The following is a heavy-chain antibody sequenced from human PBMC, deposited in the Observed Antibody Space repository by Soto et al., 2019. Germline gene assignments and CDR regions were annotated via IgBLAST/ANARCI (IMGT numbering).Heavy chain of an antibody. CDR1: GGTFSSYT. Sequence: QVQLVQSGAEVKEPGSAVKVSCMASGGTFSSYTISWVRQAPGQGLEWMGRIIPILGIANYAQKFQGRVTITADKSTSTAYMELSSLRSEDTAVYYCARNLVSRWGVPAAPMPDYCGQGTLVTVSS. J-gene: IGHJ4*02. CDR2: IIPILGIA. V-gene: IGHV1-69*02. D-gene: IGHD2-2*01. CDR3: ARNLVSRWGVPAAPMPDY.